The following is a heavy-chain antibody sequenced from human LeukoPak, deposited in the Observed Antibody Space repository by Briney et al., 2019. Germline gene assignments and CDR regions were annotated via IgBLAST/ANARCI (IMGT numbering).Heavy chain of an antibody. CDR2: ISSSSSYI. D-gene: IGHD6-6*01. CDR1: GFTFSSYS. J-gene: IGHJ4*02. V-gene: IGHV3-21*01. Sequence: GGSLRLSCAASGFTFSSYSMNWVRQAPGKGLEWVSSISSSSSYIYYADSVKGRFTISRDNAKNSLYLQMNSLRAKDTAVYYCARGIAARTSVPSYFDYWGQGTLVTVSS. CDR3: ARGIAARTSVPSYFDY.